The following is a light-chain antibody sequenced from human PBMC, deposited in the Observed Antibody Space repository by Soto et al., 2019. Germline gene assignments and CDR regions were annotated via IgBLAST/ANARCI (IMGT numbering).Light chain of an antibody. V-gene: IGKV1-NL1*01. Sequence: DIQMTQSPSSVSASVGDRVTITCRASQGISNWLAWYQQKPGQAPKLLLYGASSRATGIPDRFSGSGSGTEFTLTIDRLEPEDFATYYCQQYGSSPRAFGQGTKVDIK. J-gene: IGKJ1*01. CDR3: QQYGSSPRA. CDR1: QGISNW. CDR2: GAS.